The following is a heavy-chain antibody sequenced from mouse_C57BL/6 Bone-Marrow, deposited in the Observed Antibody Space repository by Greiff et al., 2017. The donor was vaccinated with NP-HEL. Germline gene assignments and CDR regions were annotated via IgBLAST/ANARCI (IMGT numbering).Heavy chain of an antibody. CDR2: ISYDGSN. Sequence: EVKLLESGPGLVKPSQSLSLTCSVTGYSITSGYYWNWIRQFPGNKLEWMGYISYDGSNNYNPSLKNRISITRDTSKNQFFLKLNSVTTEDTATYYCANYYSSSWGYFDVWGTGTTVTVSS. V-gene: IGHV3-6*01. CDR3: ANYYSSSWGYFDV. D-gene: IGHD1-1*01. CDR1: GYSITSGYY. J-gene: IGHJ1*03.